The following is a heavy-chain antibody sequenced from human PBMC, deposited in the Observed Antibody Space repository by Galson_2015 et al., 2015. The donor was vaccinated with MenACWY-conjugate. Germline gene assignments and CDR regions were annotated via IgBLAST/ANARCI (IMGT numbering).Heavy chain of an antibody. CDR3: ARSRDGDY. CDR2: INPGDSDT. V-gene: IGHV5-51*01. Sequence: QSGAEVKKPGESLKISCQASGYKFTNYWIGWVRQMPGKGPEWMGIINPGDSDTRYSPSFQGQVIISADKSIDTAYVQWSSLKASDTAMYYCARSRDGDYWGQGTLVTVSS. CDR1: GYKFTNYW. D-gene: IGHD2-2*01. J-gene: IGHJ4*02.